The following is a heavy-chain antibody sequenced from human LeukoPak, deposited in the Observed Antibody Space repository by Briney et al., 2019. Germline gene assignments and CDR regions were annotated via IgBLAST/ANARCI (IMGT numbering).Heavy chain of an antibody. CDR1: GGSISSYY. V-gene: IGHV4-39*07. Sequence: SETLSLTCTVSGGSISSYYWSWIRQPPGKGLEWIGSIYYSGSTYYNPSLKSRVTISVDTSKNQFSLKLSSVTAADTAVYYCARDSTYYYDSSGPDAFDIWGQGTMVTVSS. J-gene: IGHJ3*02. CDR2: IYYSGST. D-gene: IGHD3-22*01. CDR3: ARDSTYYYDSSGPDAFDI.